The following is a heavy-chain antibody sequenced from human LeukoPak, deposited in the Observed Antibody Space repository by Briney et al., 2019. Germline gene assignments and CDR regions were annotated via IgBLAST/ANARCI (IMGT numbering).Heavy chain of an antibody. CDR3: ARDRYSGYDRVFDY. V-gene: IGHV4-39*07. Sequence: SETLSLTCTVSGGSISSSNYYWGWIRQPPGKRLEWIGNMYYSGSTYYNPSLKSRVTISVDTSKNQFSLKLSSVTAADTAVYYCARDRYSGYDRVFDYWGQGTLVTVSS. J-gene: IGHJ4*02. CDR1: GGSISSSNYY. D-gene: IGHD5-12*01. CDR2: MYYSGST.